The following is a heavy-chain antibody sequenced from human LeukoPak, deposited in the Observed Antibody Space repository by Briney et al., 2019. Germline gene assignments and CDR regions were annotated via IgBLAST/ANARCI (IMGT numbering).Heavy chain of an antibody. D-gene: IGHD3-10*01. CDR2: IYSGGST. CDR1: GFTFSSYA. J-gene: IGHJ4*02. Sequence: GGSLRLSCAASGFTFSSYAMSWVRQAPGRGLEWVSVIYSGGSTYYADSVKGRFTISRDNSKNTLYLQMNSLRAEDTAVYYCARSDYYGSGSYFDYWGQGTLVTVSS. CDR3: ARSDYYGSGSYFDY. V-gene: IGHV3-66*01.